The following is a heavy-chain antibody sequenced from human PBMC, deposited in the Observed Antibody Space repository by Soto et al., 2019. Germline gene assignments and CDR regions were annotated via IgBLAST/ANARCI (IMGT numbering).Heavy chain of an antibody. CDR2: IWYDGSNK. CDR1: GFTFSSYG. V-gene: IGHV3-33*01. CDR3: ARERYSSSYYFDY. Sequence: GGSLRLSCAASGFTFSSYGMHWVRQAPGKGLEWVAVIWYDGSNKYYADSVKGRFTISRDNSKNTLYLQMNSLRAEDTAVYYCARERYSSSYYFDYWGQGTLVTVSS. J-gene: IGHJ4*02. D-gene: IGHD6-6*01.